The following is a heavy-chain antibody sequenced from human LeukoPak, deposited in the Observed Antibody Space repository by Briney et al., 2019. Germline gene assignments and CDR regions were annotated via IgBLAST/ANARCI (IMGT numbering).Heavy chain of an antibody. CDR3: AKASTVLKPIDS. D-gene: IGHD1-14*01. J-gene: IGHJ4*02. V-gene: IGHV3-23*01. CDR2: ISPIGSRT. Sequence: GGSLRLSCAASGFTFSTYAMNWVRQAPGKGLEWVSAISPIGSRTYYADSVKGRFTISRDNSKNTLYLQMNSLRAEDTAIYYXAKASTVLKPIDSWGQGTLVTVSS. CDR1: GFTFSTYA.